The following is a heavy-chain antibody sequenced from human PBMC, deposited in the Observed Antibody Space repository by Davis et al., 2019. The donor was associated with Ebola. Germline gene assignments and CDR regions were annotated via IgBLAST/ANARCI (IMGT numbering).Heavy chain of an antibody. V-gene: IGHV4-34*01. J-gene: IGHJ5*01. CDR1: GGSFSGYY. Sequence: SGTLSLTCAVYGGSFSGYYWSWIRQPPGKGLEWIGEIIHSRRTNYNPSLKSRVTISVDTSNNQFSLEVTSVTATDTAVYYCARGARYISGWFDYWGQGTPVTVSS. CDR3: ARGARYISGWFDY. CDR2: IIHSRRT. D-gene: IGHD6-19*01.